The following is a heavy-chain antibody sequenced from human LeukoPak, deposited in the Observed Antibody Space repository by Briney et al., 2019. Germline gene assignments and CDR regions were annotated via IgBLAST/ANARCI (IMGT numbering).Heavy chain of an antibody. Sequence: PSETLSLTCIVSGGSLSRDYWSWIRQPPGKGLEWSGCLYYSASTIYNPSLKSCLTISVDTSKNQFSLKLSSVTAADTAVYHCARQVRDSRGPWYYFESWGQGNLVTVSS. V-gene: IGHV4-59*08. D-gene: IGHD3-22*01. CDR3: ARQVRDSRGPWYYFES. CDR1: GGSLSRDY. CDR2: LYYSAST. J-gene: IGHJ4*02.